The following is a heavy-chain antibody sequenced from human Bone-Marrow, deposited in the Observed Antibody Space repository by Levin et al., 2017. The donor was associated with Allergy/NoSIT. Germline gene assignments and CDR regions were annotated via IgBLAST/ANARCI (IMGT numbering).Heavy chain of an antibody. CDR2: ISHSGRT. CDR3: ARERSHASRWGYYFDY. Sequence: SETLSLTCAVSGNSFTSEHYWAWIRQPPGKGLEWIATISHSGRTWYNPSLKSRLTISIDTSKNHFSLNLTSVAAADTAVYYCARERSHASRWGYYFDYWGQGTQVIASS. D-gene: IGHD2-21*01. CDR1: GNSFTSEHY. V-gene: IGHV4-38-2*01. J-gene: IGHJ4*02.